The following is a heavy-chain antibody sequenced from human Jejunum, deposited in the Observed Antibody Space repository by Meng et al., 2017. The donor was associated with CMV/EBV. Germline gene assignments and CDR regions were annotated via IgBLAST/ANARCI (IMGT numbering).Heavy chain of an antibody. J-gene: IGHJ4*02. V-gene: IGHV1-18*04. Sequence: KVSCTASGYTFATCGINWVRQAPGQGLEWVGGTYNGNTNYPQRFQGRVTMTTDTSTSTAYMELTSLRSDDTAVYYCARGLWSGFDFWGQGTLVTVSS. CDR1: GYTFATCG. D-gene: IGHD3-3*01. CDR2: TYNGNT. CDR3: ARGLWSGFDF.